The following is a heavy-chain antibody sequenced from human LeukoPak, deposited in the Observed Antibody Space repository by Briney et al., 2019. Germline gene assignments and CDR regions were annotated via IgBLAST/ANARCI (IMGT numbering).Heavy chain of an antibody. D-gene: IGHD2-15*01. V-gene: IGHV1-2*02. Sequence: ASVKVSRKASGYTFTGYYMHWVRQAPGQGLEWMGWINPNSGGTNYAQNFQGRVTMTRDTSISTAYMELSRLRSDDTAVYFCARESVAAGGFDIWGQGTMVTVSS. J-gene: IGHJ3*02. CDR1: GYTFTGYY. CDR3: ARESVAAGGFDI. CDR2: INPNSGGT.